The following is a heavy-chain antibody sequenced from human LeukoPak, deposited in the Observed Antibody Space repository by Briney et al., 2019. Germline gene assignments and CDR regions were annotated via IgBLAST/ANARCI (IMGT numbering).Heavy chain of an antibody. CDR2: FYNSGST. Sequence: SETLSLTCTVSGDSISNSYWSWIRQPPGKGLEWIGYFYNSGSTNYNPSLKSRVTISADASKNQFSLKLTSMTAADTAVYYCARRISGYQYYFDYWGQGTLVTVSS. CDR1: GDSISNSY. V-gene: IGHV4-4*08. D-gene: IGHD3-22*01. CDR3: ARRISGYQYYFDY. J-gene: IGHJ4*02.